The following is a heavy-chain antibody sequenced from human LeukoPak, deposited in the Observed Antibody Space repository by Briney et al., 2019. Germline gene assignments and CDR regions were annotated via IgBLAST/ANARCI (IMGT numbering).Heavy chain of an antibody. Sequence: SVKVSCKASGGTFSSYAISWVRQAPGQGLEWMGGIIPIFGTANYAQKFQGRVTITADESTSTAYMELSSLRSEDTAVYYCARDSGYSSGWYKSGNFAYWGQGTLVTVSS. V-gene: IGHV1-69*13. CDR2: IIPIFGTA. CDR1: GGTFSSYA. D-gene: IGHD6-19*01. CDR3: ARDSGYSSGWYKSGNFAY. J-gene: IGHJ4*02.